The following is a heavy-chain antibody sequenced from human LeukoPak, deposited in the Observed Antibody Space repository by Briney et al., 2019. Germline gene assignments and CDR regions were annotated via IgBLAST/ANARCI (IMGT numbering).Heavy chain of an antibody. Sequence: GGSLRLSCAASGFTFSSYAMSWVRQAPGKGLEWVSVIYSGGSTYYADSAKGRFTISRDNSKNTLYLQMNSLRAEDTAVYYCARGYGSSWPYYYYGMDVWGQGTTVTVSS. CDR3: ARGYGSSWPYYYYGMDV. D-gene: IGHD6-13*01. CDR1: GFTFSSYA. V-gene: IGHV3-66*01. CDR2: IYSGGST. J-gene: IGHJ6*02.